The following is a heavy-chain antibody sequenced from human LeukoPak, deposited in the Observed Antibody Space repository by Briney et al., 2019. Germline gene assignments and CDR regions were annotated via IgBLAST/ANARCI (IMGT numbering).Heavy chain of an antibody. V-gene: IGHV3-48*03. J-gene: IGHJ6*03. Sequence: GGSLRLSCVASGFTFSSYEMNWVRQAPGKGLEWLSYIGSSDSTTHYADSVKGRFTISRDNAKNSLYLQVNSLRVEDTAVCYCARDGTPNYSSGWVYMDVWGEGTTVTISS. CDR2: IGSSDSTT. CDR3: ARDGTPNYSSGWVYMDV. CDR1: GFTFSSYE. D-gene: IGHD6-25*01.